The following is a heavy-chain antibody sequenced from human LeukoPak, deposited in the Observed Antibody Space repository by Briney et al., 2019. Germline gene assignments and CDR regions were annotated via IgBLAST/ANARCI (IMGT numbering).Heavy chain of an antibody. CDR1: GFTFNNYW. D-gene: IGHD3-9*01. CDR2: IDSDGSST. CDR3: TRDYDIL. Sequence: PGGSLRLSCAASGFTFNNYWMQWVRQAPGKGLVWVSRIDSDGSSTSYADSVKGRFTISRDNAKNTLYLQMNSLKAEDTAVYYCTRDYDILWGQGTLVTVSS. V-gene: IGHV3-74*01. J-gene: IGHJ4*02.